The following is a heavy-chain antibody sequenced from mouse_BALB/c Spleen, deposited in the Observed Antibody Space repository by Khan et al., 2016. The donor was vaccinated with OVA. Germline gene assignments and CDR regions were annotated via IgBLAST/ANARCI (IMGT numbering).Heavy chain of an antibody. V-gene: IGHV5-9-1*01. J-gene: IGHJ3*01. Sequence: EVALVESGGGLVEPGGSLKLSCAASGFTFSSFVMSWVRQTPEKRLEWVATISSAATYTYYPDSVKGRFTISRDNAKNTLYLQMNSLRSDDTAIYYCTNGNYGWFAYWGQGTLVTVST. D-gene: IGHD2-1*01. CDR2: ISSAATYT. CDR3: TNGNYGWFAY. CDR1: GFTFSSFV.